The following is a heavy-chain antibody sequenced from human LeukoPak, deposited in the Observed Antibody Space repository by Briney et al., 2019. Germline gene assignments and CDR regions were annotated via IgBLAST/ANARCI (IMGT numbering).Heavy chain of an antibody. CDR2: INHSGST. CDR1: GGSFSGYY. V-gene: IGHV4-34*01. Sequence: SETLSLTCAVYGGSFSGYYWSWIRQSPGKGLEWIGEINHSGSTNYNPSLKSRVTISVDTSKNQFSLKLSSVTAADTAVYYCARRSGGSQRRWWFDPWGQGTLVTVSS. J-gene: IGHJ5*02. CDR3: ARRSGGSQRRWWFDP. D-gene: IGHD2-8*02.